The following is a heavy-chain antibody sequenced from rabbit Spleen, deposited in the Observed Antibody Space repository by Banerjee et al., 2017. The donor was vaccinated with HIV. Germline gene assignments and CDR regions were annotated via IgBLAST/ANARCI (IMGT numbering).Heavy chain of an antibody. D-gene: IGHD4-1*01. CDR3: ARETSSGWGIVSFCFNL. V-gene: IGHV1S40*01. Sequence: LFEEGGGVPVKPAASLTLTCPSARLSVNTRYAMCPFRQAPGKGLEWIACISSGSSGDTYSASWEKGRFTISKTSSTTVTLQMTSLTAADTATYFCARETSSGWGIVSFCFNLWGQGTLVTVS. CDR2: ISSGSSGDT. J-gene: IGHJ4*01. CDR1: RLSVNTRYA.